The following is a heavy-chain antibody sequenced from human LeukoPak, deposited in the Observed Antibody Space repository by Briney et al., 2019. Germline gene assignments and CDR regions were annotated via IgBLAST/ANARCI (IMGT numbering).Heavy chain of an antibody. CDR2: FWYDVSSY. J-gene: IGHJ4*02. CDR1: AFTFCNSA. Sequence: GRSLRLSCAASAFTFCNSAMHWVRQAPGKGLEWVAVFWYDVSSYYYTDSVKGRFTISRDDSKNTLFLQMNSLRAEDMAVYYCARDIGTWPNSLFDYWGQGNLVTVSS. CDR3: ARDIGTWPNSLFDY. D-gene: IGHD4-23*01. V-gene: IGHV3-33*01.